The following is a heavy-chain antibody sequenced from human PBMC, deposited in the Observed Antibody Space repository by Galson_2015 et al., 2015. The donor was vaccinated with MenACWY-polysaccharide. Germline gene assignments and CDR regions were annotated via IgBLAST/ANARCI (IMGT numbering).Heavy chain of an antibody. V-gene: IGHV3-53*01. CDR1: GFTVSSNY. J-gene: IGHJ4*02. Sequence: SLRLYCAVSGFTVSSNYMTWVRQAPGKGLEWVSVIHNTGNTYYADSVKGRFTISRDNSKNTLYLQMNSLSAEGTAVYYCASLTIAWGQGTLVTVSS. CDR3: ASLTIA. CDR2: IHNTGNT. D-gene: IGHD3-10*01.